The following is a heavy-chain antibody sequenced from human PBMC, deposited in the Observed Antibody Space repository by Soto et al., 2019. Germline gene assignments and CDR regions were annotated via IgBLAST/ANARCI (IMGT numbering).Heavy chain of an antibody. CDR1: GGSIRGGDYY. V-gene: IGHV4-31*03. CDR3: ARLSSLYYNSDYGGYYFDY. D-gene: IGHD3-10*01. CDR2: IFYSGNS. Sequence: QVQLQESGPGLVKPSQTLSLTCTVSGGSIRGGDYYWSWIRQHPGKGLEWIGYIFYSGNSFYNPSLKCGVTISLDTSKNPFSLQLSSVTAADTAIYYCARLSSLYYNSDYGGYYFDYWGQGTLVSVSS. J-gene: IGHJ4*02.